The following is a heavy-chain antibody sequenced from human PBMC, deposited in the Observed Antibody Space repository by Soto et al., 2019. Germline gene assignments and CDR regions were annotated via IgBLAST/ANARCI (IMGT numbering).Heavy chain of an antibody. D-gene: IGHD3-22*01. Sequence: GGSLRLSCAASGFTFSSYAMHWARQAPGKGLEWVAVISYDGSNKYYADSVKGRFTISRDNSKNTLYLQMNSLSAEDTAVYYCARQFYYYDSSAKGGFDSWGQGTLVTVSS. J-gene: IGHJ4*02. V-gene: IGHV3-30-3*01. CDR2: ISYDGSNK. CDR3: ARQFYYYDSSAKGGFDS. CDR1: GFTFSSYA.